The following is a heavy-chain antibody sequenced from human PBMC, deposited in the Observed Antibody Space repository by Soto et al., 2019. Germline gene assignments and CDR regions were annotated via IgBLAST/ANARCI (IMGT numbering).Heavy chain of an antibody. V-gene: IGHV4-59*01. CDR2: IYYSGST. Sequence: SETLSLTCTVSGGSISSYYWSWIRQPPGKGLEWIGYIYYSGSTNYNPSLKSRVTISVDTSKNQFSLKLSSVTAADTAVYYCARVGLELRLGYFDYWGQGTLVTVSS. D-gene: IGHD1-7*01. J-gene: IGHJ4*02. CDR3: ARVGLELRLGYFDY. CDR1: GGSISSYY.